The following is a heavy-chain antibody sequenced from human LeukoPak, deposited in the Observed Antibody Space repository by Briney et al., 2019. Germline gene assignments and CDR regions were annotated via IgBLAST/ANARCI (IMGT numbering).Heavy chain of an antibody. J-gene: IGHJ3*02. Sequence: ASVKVSCKASGGTFSSYAISWVRQAPGQGLEWMGRIIPILGIANYAQEFQGRVTITADKSTSTAYMELSSLRSEDTAVYYCARVGDYDAFDIWGQGTMVTVSS. D-gene: IGHD3-10*01. CDR1: GGTFSSYA. V-gene: IGHV1-69*04. CDR3: ARVGDYDAFDI. CDR2: IIPILGIA.